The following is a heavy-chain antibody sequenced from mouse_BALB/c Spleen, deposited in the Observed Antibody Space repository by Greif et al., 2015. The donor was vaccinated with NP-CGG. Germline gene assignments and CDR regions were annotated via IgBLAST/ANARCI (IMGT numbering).Heavy chain of an antibody. J-gene: IGHJ2*01. V-gene: IGHV1-7*01. CDR1: GYTFTSYW. CDR2: INPSTGYT. Sequence: QVQLQHSGAELAKPGASVKMSCKASGYTFTSYWMHWVKQRPGQGLEWIGYINPSTGYTEYNQKFKDKATWTADKSSSTDYMQLSSLTSEDSAVYYCARRGYYDGFDYWGQGTTLTVSS. CDR3: ARRGYYDGFDY. D-gene: IGHD1-1*01.